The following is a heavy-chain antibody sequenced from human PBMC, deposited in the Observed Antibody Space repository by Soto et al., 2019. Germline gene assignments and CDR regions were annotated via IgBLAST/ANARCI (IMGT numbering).Heavy chain of an antibody. CDR3: ARGPRADYVWGSYRYPRAWFDP. CDR1: GGSFSGYY. Sequence: SETLSLTCAVYGGSFSGYYWSWVRQPPGKGLEWIGEINHSGSTNYNPSLKSRVTISVDTSKNQFSLKLSSVTAADMAVYYCARGPRADYVWGSYRYPRAWFDPWGQGTLVTVSS. J-gene: IGHJ5*02. D-gene: IGHD3-16*02. V-gene: IGHV4-34*01. CDR2: INHSGST.